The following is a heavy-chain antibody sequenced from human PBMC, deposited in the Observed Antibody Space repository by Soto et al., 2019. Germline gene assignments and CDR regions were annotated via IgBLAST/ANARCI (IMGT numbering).Heavy chain of an antibody. D-gene: IGHD4-17*01. CDR3: ARRVDYGDFVLDF. CDR2: ISGNGLNT. V-gene: IGHV3-23*01. J-gene: IGHJ3*01. Sequence: EVHLLESGGGLVQPGGSLRLSCAASGFTFSNHGMTWVRQAPGKGLECVSGISGNGLNTYYADSVKGRFTISRDNSRNRMYLQMHSRRVEDAALYYCARRVDYGDFVLDFSGQGTMVTVSS. CDR1: GFTFSNHG.